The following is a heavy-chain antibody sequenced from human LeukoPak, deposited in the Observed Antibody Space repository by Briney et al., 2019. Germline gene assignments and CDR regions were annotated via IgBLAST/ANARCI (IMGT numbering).Heavy chain of an antibody. Sequence: ASVKVSCKASGYTFTGYYMHWARQAPGQGLEWMGWINPNSGGTNYAQKFQGRVTMTRDTSISTAYMELSRLRSDDTAVYYCARDPGRIAEAGTFWGQGTLVTVSS. V-gene: IGHV1-2*02. CDR3: ARDPGRIAEAGTF. CDR2: INPNSGGT. D-gene: IGHD6-19*01. J-gene: IGHJ4*02. CDR1: GYTFTGYY.